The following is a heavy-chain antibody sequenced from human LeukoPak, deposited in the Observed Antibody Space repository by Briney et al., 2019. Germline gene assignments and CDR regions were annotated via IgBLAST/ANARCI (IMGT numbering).Heavy chain of an antibody. CDR1: GCTFTHQW. CDR2: IYPRDSDT. D-gene: IGHD7-27*01. Sequence: GESLKISCKPSGCTFTHQWIGWVRQKSGSGLEWMGIIYPRDSDTRYSPSFQGHVTISADTSINTAYLEWSRLEASDTGIYYCARHSDVIGAIWGQGTLVTVSS. J-gene: IGHJ4*02. V-gene: IGHV5-51*01. CDR3: ARHSDVIGAI.